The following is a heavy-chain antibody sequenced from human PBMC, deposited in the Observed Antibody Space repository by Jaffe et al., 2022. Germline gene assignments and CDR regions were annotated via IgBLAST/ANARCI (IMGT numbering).Heavy chain of an antibody. CDR1: GGSISSYY. CDR2: IYYSGST. D-gene: IGHD3-9*01. V-gene: IGHV4-59*01. CDR3: ARGGDDILTGYYNPAYLDY. J-gene: IGHJ4*02. Sequence: QVQLQESGPGLVKPSETLSLTCTVSGGSISSYYWSWIRQPPGKGLEWIGYIYYSGSTNYNPSLKSRVTISVDTSKNQFSLKLSSVTAADTAVYYCARGGDDILTGYYNPAYLDYWGQGTLVTVSS.